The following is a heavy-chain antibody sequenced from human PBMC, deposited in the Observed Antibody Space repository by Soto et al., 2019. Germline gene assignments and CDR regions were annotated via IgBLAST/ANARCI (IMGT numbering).Heavy chain of an antibody. D-gene: IGHD6-13*01. CDR3: ERDGTNNNQFDY. J-gene: IGHJ4*02. V-gene: IGHV3-74*01. CDR2: VNSDGIIT. Sequence: EVQLVESGGGLIQPGGSLRLSCAASGFTFSNYWMHWVRQAPGKGLVWVSRVNSDGIITSYADSVKGRFTISRDNAKNTVYLQRNRLRAEDTAVFYCERDGTNNNQFDYCVQGTLVTVSS. CDR1: GFTFSNYW.